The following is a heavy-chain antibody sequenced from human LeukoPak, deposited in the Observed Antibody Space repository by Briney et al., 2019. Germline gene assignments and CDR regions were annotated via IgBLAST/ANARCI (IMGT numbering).Heavy chain of an antibody. Sequence: ASVKVSCKASGGTFSSYAISWVRQAPGQGLEWMGGIIPIFGTANYAQKFQGRVTITADESTSTAYMELSSLRSEDTAVYYCARARNYYDSSVFVSYYYYGMDVWGQGTTVTVSS. V-gene: IGHV1-69*13. D-gene: IGHD3-22*01. CDR1: GGTFSSYA. CDR3: ARARNYYDSSVFVSYYYYGMDV. CDR2: IIPIFGTA. J-gene: IGHJ6*02.